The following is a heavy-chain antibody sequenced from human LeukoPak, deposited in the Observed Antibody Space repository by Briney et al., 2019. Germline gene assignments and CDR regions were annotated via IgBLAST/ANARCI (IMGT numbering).Heavy chain of an antibody. CDR2: INTKSGRT. CDR3: ARADFIDAGPYLIGP. D-gene: IGHD3-3*01. Sequence: ASVKVSCKTSGYSFTDYYIHWVRQAPGQGLEWMGWINTKSGRTSSARKFQCRVTMTRDPSITTVYMDMAWLTSDDTAIYFCARADFIDAGPYLIGPWGQGTLVTVSS. V-gene: IGHV1-2*02. J-gene: IGHJ5*02. CDR1: GYSFTDYY.